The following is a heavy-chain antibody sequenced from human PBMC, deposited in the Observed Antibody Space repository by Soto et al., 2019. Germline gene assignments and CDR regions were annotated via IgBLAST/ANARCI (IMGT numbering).Heavy chain of an antibody. CDR2: ISYDGSNK. Sequence: QVQLVESGGGVVQPGRSLRLSCAASGFTFSSYAMHWVRQAPGKGLEWVAVISYDGSNKYYADSVKGRFTISRDNSKNTLYRQMNSARVGDTVVYYCARGGTIVLVTAMADSGYAFDIWGQLTMATVSS. V-gene: IGHV3-30-3*01. J-gene: IGHJ3*02. D-gene: IGHD2-21*02. CDR3: ARGGTIVLVTAMADSGYAFDI. CDR1: GFTFSSYA.